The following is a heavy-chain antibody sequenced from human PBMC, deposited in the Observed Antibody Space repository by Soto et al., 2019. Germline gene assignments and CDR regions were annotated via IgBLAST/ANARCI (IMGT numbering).Heavy chain of an antibody. CDR3: ADMRGQWLPRD. V-gene: IGHV4-59*08. Sequence: SETLSLTCTVSGGSISPYYWSWIRQPPGKGLEWVGYIYYGGSTSYNPSLKSRVTISLETSKSQFSLKLSSVTAADTAVYYCADMRGQWLPRDWGQGILVTSPQ. CDR1: GGSISPYY. CDR2: IYYGGST. J-gene: IGHJ4*02. D-gene: IGHD6-19*01.